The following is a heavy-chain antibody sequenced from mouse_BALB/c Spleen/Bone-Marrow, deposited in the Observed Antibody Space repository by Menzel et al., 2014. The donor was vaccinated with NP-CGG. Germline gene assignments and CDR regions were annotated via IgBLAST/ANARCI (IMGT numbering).Heavy chain of an antibody. CDR2: IDPASGNT. Sequence: VQLQQSGAELVKPGASVKLSCTASGFNIKDTYMHWVKQRPEQGLEWIGRIDPASGNTKYDPKFQGKATITADTSSNTAYLRLSSLTSEDTAVYYCASYYYGSSTFAYWGQGTLVTVSA. CDR1: GFNIKDTY. CDR3: ASYYYGSSTFAY. D-gene: IGHD1-1*01. J-gene: IGHJ3*01. V-gene: IGHV14-3*02.